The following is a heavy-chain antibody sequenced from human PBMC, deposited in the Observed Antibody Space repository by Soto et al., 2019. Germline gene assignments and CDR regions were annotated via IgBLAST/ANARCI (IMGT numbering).Heavy chain of an antibody. CDR2: VSASGRT. CDR3: ATGMGRYLDL. J-gene: IGHJ2*01. V-gene: IGHV4-4*07. D-gene: IGHD2-8*01. CDR1: GDSISNVY. Sequence: QVQLQESGPGLVKPSETLSLTCTVSGDSISNVYWSWIRQPAGKGLESMGRVSASGRTNYNPSLQSRVTMSLDTSKNQFSLRLTSVSAADTAVYFCATGMGRYLDLWGRGTLVIVSS.